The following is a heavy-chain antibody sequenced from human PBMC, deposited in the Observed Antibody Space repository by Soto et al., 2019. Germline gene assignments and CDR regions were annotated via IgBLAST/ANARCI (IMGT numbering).Heavy chain of an antibody. J-gene: IGHJ4*02. D-gene: IGHD5-18*01. CDR2: IIPMFGTA. Sequence: QVQLVQSGAEVKKPESSVKVSCKAPGGTFSTYAISWVRQAPGQGLEWMGGIIPMFGTANYAQRFQDRVTITADESTSTVYMELSSLGSEDPAVYFCASGIQLWLRRINNGYSGWGQGTLVTVSS. CDR1: GGTFSTYA. CDR3: ASGIQLWLRRINNGYSG. V-gene: IGHV1-69*12.